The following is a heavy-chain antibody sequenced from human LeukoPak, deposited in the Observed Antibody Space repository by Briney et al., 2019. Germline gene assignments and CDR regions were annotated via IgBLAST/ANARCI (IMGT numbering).Heavy chain of an antibody. CDR1: GFTFSSYS. V-gene: IGHV3-21*01. J-gene: IGHJ4*02. CDR2: ISSSSSYI. Sequence: SGGSLRLSCAASGFTFSSYSMNWVRQAPGKGLEWVSSISSSSSYIYYADSVKGRFTISRDNAKNSLYLQMNSLGAEDTAVYYCARDIAAAGTGYWGQGTLVTVSS. D-gene: IGHD6-13*01. CDR3: ARDIAAAGTGY.